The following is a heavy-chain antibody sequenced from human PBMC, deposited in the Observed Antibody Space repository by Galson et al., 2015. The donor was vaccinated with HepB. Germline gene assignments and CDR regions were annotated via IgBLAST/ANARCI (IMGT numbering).Heavy chain of an antibody. Sequence: SLRLSCAASGFTFSSYSMNWVRQAPGKGLEWVSSISSSSSYIYYADSVKGRFTISRDNAKNSLYLQMNSLRAEDTAVYYCARIPYEVFSGSGSYPPRFDYWGQGTLVTVSS. CDR1: GFTFSSYS. J-gene: IGHJ4*02. V-gene: IGHV3-21*01. D-gene: IGHD3-10*01. CDR3: ARIPYEVFSGSGSYPPRFDY. CDR2: ISSSSSYI.